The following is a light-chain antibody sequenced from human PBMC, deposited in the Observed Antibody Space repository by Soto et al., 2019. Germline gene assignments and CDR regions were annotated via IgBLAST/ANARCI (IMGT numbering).Light chain of an antibody. V-gene: IGKV3-20*01. Sequence: EIVLTQSPGTLSLSPGERATLSCRASQSVSSSYLAWYQQKPGQAPRLLIYGASSRATGIPDRFSGGGSGTDFTLTISRVEPEDFAVYYCHQYGRSASSITFGPGTKVEIK. J-gene: IGKJ3*01. CDR2: GAS. CDR1: QSVSSSY. CDR3: HQYGRSASSIT.